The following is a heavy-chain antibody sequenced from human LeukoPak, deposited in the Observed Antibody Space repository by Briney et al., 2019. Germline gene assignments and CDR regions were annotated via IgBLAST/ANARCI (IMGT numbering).Heavy chain of an antibody. CDR1: GYTFTSYG. Sequence: ASVKVSCKASGYTFTSYGISWVRQAPGQGLEWMGWTSAYNGNTNYAQKLQGRVTMTTDTSTSTAYMELRSLRSDDTAVYYCARDKPYYYDSSGYSGDYWGQGTLVTVSS. J-gene: IGHJ4*02. CDR3: ARDKPYYYDSSGYSGDY. D-gene: IGHD3-22*01. V-gene: IGHV1-18*01. CDR2: TSAYNGNT.